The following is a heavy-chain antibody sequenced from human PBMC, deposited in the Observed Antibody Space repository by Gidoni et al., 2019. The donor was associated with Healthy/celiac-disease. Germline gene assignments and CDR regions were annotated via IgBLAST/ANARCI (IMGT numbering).Heavy chain of an antibody. J-gene: IGHJ4*02. D-gene: IGHD5-12*01. CDR2: IYTSGNT. V-gene: IGHV4-61*02. CDR1: GDSIISGSYY. Sequence: QVQLQESGPGLVKPSQTLSLTCTVSGDSIISGSYYWNWIRQPAGKALEWIGRIYTSGNTNYNPSLKSRLSISMDTSKNQFSLKLTSVTAADTAVYYCARENFNPRGYSYGIGDWGQGTLVTVSS. CDR3: ARENFNPRGYSYGIGD.